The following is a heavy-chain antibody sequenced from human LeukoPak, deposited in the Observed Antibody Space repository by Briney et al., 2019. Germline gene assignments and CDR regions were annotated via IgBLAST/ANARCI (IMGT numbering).Heavy chain of an antibody. D-gene: IGHD1-26*01. V-gene: IGHV4-61*08. J-gene: IGHJ6*03. Sequence: PSETLSLTCTVSGGSINSGVYYWSWIRQPPGKGLEWIGYIYYSGSTNYNPSLKSRVTISVDTSKNQFSLKLSSVTAADTAVYYCARANSGSYPECYYYMDVWGKGTTVTVSS. CDR2: IYYSGST. CDR1: GGSINSGVYY. CDR3: ARANSGSYPECYYYMDV.